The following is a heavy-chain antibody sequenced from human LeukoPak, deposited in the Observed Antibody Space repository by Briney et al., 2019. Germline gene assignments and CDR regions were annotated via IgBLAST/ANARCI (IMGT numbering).Heavy chain of an antibody. CDR1: GYTFTSYG. Sequence: ASVKVSFKASGYTFTSYGISWVRQAPGQGLEWMGWISAYNGNTNYAQKLQGRVTMTTDTSTSTAYMELRSLRSDDTAVYYCARSYYYGSGSYYNWFDPWGQGTLVTVSS. CDR2: ISAYNGNT. V-gene: IGHV1-18*01. J-gene: IGHJ5*02. CDR3: ARSYYYGSGSYYNWFDP. D-gene: IGHD3-10*01.